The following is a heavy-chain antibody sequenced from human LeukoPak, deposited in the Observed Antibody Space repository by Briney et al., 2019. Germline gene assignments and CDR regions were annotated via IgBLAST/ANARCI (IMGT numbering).Heavy chain of an antibody. CDR1: GYTFTSYG. V-gene: IGHV1-18*01. Sequence: ASVKVSCKASGYTFTSYGISWVRQAPGQGLEWMGWISAYNGNTNYAQKLQGRVTMTTDPSTSTAYMELRSLRSDDTAVYYCARGGPITIFGVVTPGNAFDIWGQGTMVTVSS. CDR3: ARGGPITIFGVVTPGNAFDI. J-gene: IGHJ3*02. CDR2: ISAYNGNT. D-gene: IGHD3-3*01.